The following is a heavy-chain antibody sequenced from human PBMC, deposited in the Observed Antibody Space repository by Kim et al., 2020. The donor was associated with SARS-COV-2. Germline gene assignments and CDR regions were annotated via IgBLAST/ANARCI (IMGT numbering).Heavy chain of an antibody. CDR3: SRHDYFDFDY. V-gene: IGHV3-73*01. CDR1: GFAFSGSA. Sequence: GGSLRLSCAASGFAFSGSAIHWVRQASGKGLEWLGRIRRKANNYATEYAASVKGRFTISRDDSENTAYLQMSGLKTEDSVVYYCSRHDYFDFDYWGQGTLVTVSS. J-gene: IGHJ4*02. D-gene: IGHD3-9*01. CDR2: IRRKANNYAT.